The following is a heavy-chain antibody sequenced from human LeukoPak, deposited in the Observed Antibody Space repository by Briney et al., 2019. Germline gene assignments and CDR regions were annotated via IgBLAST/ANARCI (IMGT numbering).Heavy chain of an antibody. D-gene: IGHD3-10*01. Sequence: SETLSLTCAVYGGSFSVYYWSWIRHPPGKGLEWIGEINHSGSTNYNPSLKSRVTISVDTSKNQFSLKLSSVTAADTAVYYCASLPSSRYYYGSGSYSTSDYWGQGTLVTVSS. V-gene: IGHV4-34*01. CDR1: GGSFSVYY. CDR2: INHSGST. J-gene: IGHJ4*02. CDR3: ASLPSSRYYYGSGSYSTSDY.